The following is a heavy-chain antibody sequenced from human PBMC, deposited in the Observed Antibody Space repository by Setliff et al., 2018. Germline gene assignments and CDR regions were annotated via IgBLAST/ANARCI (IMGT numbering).Heavy chain of an antibody. D-gene: IGHD2-2*01. J-gene: IGHJ4*02. CDR1: GYTFTNYG. CDR3: ARLVRYCTRTSCQRTPGAEY. CDR2: INNYNFNT. V-gene: IGHV1-18*01. Sequence: ASVKVSCKASGYTFTNYGITWVRQAPGQGLEWMGWINNYNFNTNYAQKLQGRVTMTTDTSTSTAYMDVRSLTSDDTAVYYCARLVRYCTRTSCQRTPGAEYWGQGTLVTVSS.